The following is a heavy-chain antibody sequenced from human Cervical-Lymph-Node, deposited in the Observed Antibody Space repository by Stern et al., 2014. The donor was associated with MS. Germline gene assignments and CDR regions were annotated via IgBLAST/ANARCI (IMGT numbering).Heavy chain of an antibody. Sequence: QVQLQESGPGLVKPSQTLPLTCTVSGASIGGGDYYPSWIRPPPGEGAGGVGDIYYSGTTYYKPSLKSRVTISLDTSKNQFSLKLNSVTAADTAVYYCAGAIGKYELLEAFDMWGQGTKVTVSS. D-gene: IGHD2-2*01. CDR1: GASIGGGDYY. CDR3: AGAIGKYELLEAFDM. V-gene: IGHV4-30-4*01. J-gene: IGHJ3*02. CDR2: IYYSGTT.